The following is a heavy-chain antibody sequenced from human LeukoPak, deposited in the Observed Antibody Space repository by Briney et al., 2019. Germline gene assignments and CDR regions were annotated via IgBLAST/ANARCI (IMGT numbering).Heavy chain of an antibody. CDR2: IIPIFGTA. CDR1: GYTFTSYY. J-gene: IGHJ6*02. Sequence: ASVKVSCKASGYTFTSYYMHWVRQAPGQGLEWMGGIIPIFGTANYAQKFQGRVTITADESTSTAYMELSSLRSEDTAVYYCARDGLLLWRSVDYYGMDVWGQGTTVTVSS. V-gene: IGHV1-69*13. CDR3: ARDGLLLWRSVDYYGMDV. D-gene: IGHD3-10*01.